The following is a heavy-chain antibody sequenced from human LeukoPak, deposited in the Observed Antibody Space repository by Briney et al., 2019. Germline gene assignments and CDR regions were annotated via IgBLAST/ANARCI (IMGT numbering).Heavy chain of an antibody. V-gene: IGHV4-4*02. J-gene: IGHJ4*02. CDR1: GDSISSINW. CDR2: IDHRGNT. CDR3: ARGYGPGY. D-gene: IGHD4-17*01. Sequence: SETLSLTCAVSGDSISSINWWNWVRQPPGKGLEWIGEIDHRGNTNYNPSLKSRVTISVDRSKNQFSLQLTSVTAADTAVYYCARGYGPGYWGRGTLVTVSA.